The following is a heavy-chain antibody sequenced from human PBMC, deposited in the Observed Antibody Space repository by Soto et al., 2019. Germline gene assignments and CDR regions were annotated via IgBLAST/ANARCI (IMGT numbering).Heavy chain of an antibody. J-gene: IGHJ3*02. CDR1: GGSISSSSYY. CDR3: ARLCKGYCSAGDI. Sequence: SETLSLTCTVSGGSISSSSYYWGWIRQPPGKGLEWIGSIYYSGSTYYNPSLKSRVTISVDTSKNQFSLKLSSVTAADTAVYYCARLCKGYCSAGDIWGQGTMVTVSS. D-gene: IGHD2-15*01. CDR2: IYYSGST. V-gene: IGHV4-39*01.